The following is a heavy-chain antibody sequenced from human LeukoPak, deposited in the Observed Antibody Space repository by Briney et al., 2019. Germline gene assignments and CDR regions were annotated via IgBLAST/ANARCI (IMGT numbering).Heavy chain of an antibody. Sequence: PGGSLRLSCAASGFAFSSYEMIWVRQAPGKGLEWVSFIYSGGNTYYADSVKGRFTISRDNSKNTVHLQMNSLRAEDTAMYYCARRAGDYSHPYDYWGQGTLVTVSS. D-gene: IGHD3-22*01. CDR2: IYSGGNT. V-gene: IGHV3-53*01. CDR1: GFAFSSYE. J-gene: IGHJ4*02. CDR3: ARRAGDYSHPYDY.